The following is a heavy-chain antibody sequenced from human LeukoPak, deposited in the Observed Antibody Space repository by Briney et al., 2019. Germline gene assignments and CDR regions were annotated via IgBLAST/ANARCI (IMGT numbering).Heavy chain of an antibody. CDR1: GDSFCDYY. J-gene: IGHJ5*02. CDR3: ARADRLDGGPYLIGP. CDR2: INLDSGGT. V-gene: IGHV1-2*02. D-gene: IGHD2-21*01. Sequence: VASVKVSRKTSGDSFCDYYIHCGCQAPERGLEWVGWINLDSGGTSSAQKFQGRVTMTRNTSITTVYMEVSWLTSDDTAIYYCARADRLDGGPYLIGPWGQGTLVTVSS.